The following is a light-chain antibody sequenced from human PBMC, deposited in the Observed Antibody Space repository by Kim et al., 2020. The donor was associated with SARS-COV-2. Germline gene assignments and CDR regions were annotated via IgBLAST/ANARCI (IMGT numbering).Light chain of an antibody. V-gene: IGLV1-47*01. CDR3: AAWDDSLSGVV. CDR1: SSNIGTNY. CDR2: RDN. J-gene: IGLJ2*01. Sequence: QSVLTQPPSASGTPGQGVTISCSGSSSNIGTNYVYWYQQLPGTAPKVLIYRDNQRPSGVPDRFSGSKSATSASLAISGLRSEDEGDYYCAAWDDSLSGVVFGGGTQLTVL.